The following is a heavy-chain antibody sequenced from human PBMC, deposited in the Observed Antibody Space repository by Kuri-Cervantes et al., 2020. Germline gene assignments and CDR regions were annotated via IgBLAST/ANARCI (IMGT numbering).Heavy chain of an antibody. CDR3: AKELRCSSTSCYGGSVAGDDYHYYMDV. CDR1: GFTFSSYW. CDR2: INQDGRER. Sequence: GGSLRLSCAASGFTFSSYWMSWVRQAPGKGLEWVANINQDGRERHYVDSVKGRFTISRDYAKNSLYLQMNSLRAEDTAVYYCAKELRCSSTSCYGGSVAGDDYHYYMDVWGKGTTVTVSS. D-gene: IGHD2-2*01. V-gene: IGHV3-7*01. J-gene: IGHJ6*03.